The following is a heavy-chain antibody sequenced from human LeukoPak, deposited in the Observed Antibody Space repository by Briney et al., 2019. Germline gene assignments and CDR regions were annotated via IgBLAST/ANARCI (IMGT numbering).Heavy chain of an antibody. CDR2: INHSAIT. D-gene: IGHD6-13*01. Sequence: SETLSLTCTVSDGSITSNVYYWGWIRQPQGKGMEYMGSINHSAITHCHPSLKSRVTISVDTSKNQFSLKLNSVTAADTAVYYCARLVGIAADGTGGDYWGQGTLVTVSS. V-gene: IGHV4-39*01. J-gene: IGHJ4*02. CDR3: ARLVGIAADGTGGDY. CDR1: DGSITSNVYY.